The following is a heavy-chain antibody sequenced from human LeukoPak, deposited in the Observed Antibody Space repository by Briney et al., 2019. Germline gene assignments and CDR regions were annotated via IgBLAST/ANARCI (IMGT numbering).Heavy chain of an antibody. CDR1: GYTFTGYY. Sequence: ASVKVSCKASGYTFTGYYMHWVRQAPGQGLEWMGWISAYNGNTNYAQKLQGRVTMTTDTSTSTAYMELSSLRSEDMAVYYCARAGAVVDNWFDPWGQGTLVTVSS. D-gene: IGHD2-15*01. V-gene: IGHV1-18*03. CDR3: ARAGAVVDNWFDP. CDR2: ISAYNGNT. J-gene: IGHJ5*02.